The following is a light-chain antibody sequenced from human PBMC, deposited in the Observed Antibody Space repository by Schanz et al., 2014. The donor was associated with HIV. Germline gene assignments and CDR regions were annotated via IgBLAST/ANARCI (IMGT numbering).Light chain of an antibody. CDR3: GSYGGSDNMV. V-gene: IGLV2-8*01. CDR2: EVT. Sequence: QSALTQPPSASGSPGQAVTISCTGTRSDLGNYDFVSRYQQHPGQAPKFIIYEVTKRPSGVPARFSGSKSDNTASLTVSGLQADDEADYYCGSYGGSDNMVFGGGTKLTVL. J-gene: IGLJ3*02. CDR1: RSDLGNYDF.